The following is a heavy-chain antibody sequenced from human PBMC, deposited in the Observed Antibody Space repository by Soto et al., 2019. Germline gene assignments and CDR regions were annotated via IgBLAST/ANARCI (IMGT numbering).Heavy chain of an antibody. J-gene: IGHJ1*01. CDR3: ASPRGAPGHFQH. CDR1: GGTFSSYA. CDR2: IIPIFGTA. Sequence: AVKVSCKASGGTFSSYAISWVRQAPGQGLEWMGGIIPIFGTANYAQKFQGRVTITADKSTSTAYMELSSLRSEDTAVYYCASPRGAPGHFQHWGQGTLVTVSS. V-gene: IGHV1-69*06.